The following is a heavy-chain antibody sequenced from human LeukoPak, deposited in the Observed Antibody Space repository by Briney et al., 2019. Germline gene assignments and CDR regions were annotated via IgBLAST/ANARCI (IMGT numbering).Heavy chain of an antibody. CDR3: ARGRYCSSTSCYKGFDP. CDR2: LYYSGST. V-gene: IGHV4-59*01. Sequence: SETLSLTCTVSGGSISNYYWSWIRQPPGKGLEWIGYLYYSGSTNYNPSLKSRVTISGDTSKNQFSLKLTSVTAADTAVYYCARGRYCSSTSCYKGFDPWGQGTLVTVSS. J-gene: IGHJ5*02. CDR1: GGSISNYY. D-gene: IGHD2-2*02.